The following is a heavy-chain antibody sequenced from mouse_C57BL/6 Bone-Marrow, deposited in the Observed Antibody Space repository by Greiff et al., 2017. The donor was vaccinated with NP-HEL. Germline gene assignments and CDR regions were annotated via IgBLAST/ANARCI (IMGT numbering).Heavy chain of an antibody. Sequence: EVNVVESGEGLVKPGGSLKLSCAASGFTFSSYAMSWVRQTPEKRLEWVAYISSCGDYIYYADTVKGRFTISRDNARNTLYLQLSSLKSEDTAMYYCTRDTNYGSRGAMGYWGQGTSVTVAS. V-gene: IGHV5-9-1*02. CDR1: GFTFSSYA. CDR3: TRDTNYGSRGAMGY. D-gene: IGHD1-1*01. CDR2: ISSCGDYI. J-gene: IGHJ4*01.